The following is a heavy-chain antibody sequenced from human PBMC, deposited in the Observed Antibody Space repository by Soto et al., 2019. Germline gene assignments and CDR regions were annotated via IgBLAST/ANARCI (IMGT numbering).Heavy chain of an antibody. D-gene: IGHD3-10*01. CDR3: ARDRGDHGLDV. CDR1: GGNFGNNA. Sequence: QVQLVQSGAQVKKPGSSVRVSCRASGGNFGNNAISWVRQAPGHGVEWMGGIIPLFHATDYAQRFQGRVTFTADESTSTVFMELSSLRFEDTAVYYCARDRGDHGLDVWGQGTTVTVSS. CDR2: IIPLFHAT. J-gene: IGHJ6*02. V-gene: IGHV1-69*01.